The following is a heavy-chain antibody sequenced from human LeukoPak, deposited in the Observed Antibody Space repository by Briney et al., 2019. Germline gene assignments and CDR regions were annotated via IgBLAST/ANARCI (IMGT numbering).Heavy chain of an antibody. Sequence: PGGSLRLSCAASGFTFSSYWMSWVRQAPGKGLEWVANIKQDGSEKYYVDSVKGRFTISRDNAKNSLYLQMNSLRAEDTAVYYCARDSYYDFWSGPHFDYWGQGTLVTVSS. D-gene: IGHD3-3*01. J-gene: IGHJ4*02. CDR3: ARDSYYDFWSGPHFDY. CDR1: GFTFSSYW. CDR2: IKQDGSEK. V-gene: IGHV3-7*01.